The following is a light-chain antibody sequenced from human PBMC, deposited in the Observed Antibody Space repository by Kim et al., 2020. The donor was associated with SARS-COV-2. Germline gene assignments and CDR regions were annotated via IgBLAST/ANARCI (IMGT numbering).Light chain of an antibody. CDR3: PKYVETLFT. CDR1: QSLSSSS. CDR2: RAS. J-gene: IGKJ5*01. V-gene: IGKV3-20*01. Sequence: EIVLTQPPDTLCLSPGERATLSCRASQSLSSSSLAWYQQNRGQAPRLLIYRASSRAPGIPDRFSGSGSATDFTLTINRLEPEDSAVYYCPKYVETLFTFGQGTR.